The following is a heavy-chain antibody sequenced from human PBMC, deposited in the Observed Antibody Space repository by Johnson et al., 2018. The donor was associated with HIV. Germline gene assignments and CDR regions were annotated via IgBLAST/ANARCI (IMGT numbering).Heavy chain of an antibody. CDR3: AKGQSSGYPKDAFDI. CDR1: GFTFSSYG. V-gene: IGHV3-30*18. Sequence: QMLLVESGGGVVQPGRSLRVSCAASGFTFSSYGMHWVRQAPGKGLEWVAVTSNDGSNKYYADSVKGRFTIYRDNFKNTLYLQMNSLRAEDTAVYYCAKGQSSGYPKDAFDIWGRGTIVTISS. D-gene: IGHD3-22*01. J-gene: IGHJ3*02. CDR2: TSNDGSNK.